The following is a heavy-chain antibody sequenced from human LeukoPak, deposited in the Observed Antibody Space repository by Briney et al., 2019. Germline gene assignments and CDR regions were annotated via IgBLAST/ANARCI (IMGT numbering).Heavy chain of an antibody. D-gene: IGHD3-10*01. CDR3: AKEPDYYGSGSPDY. J-gene: IGHJ4*02. Sequence: AGSLRLSCAASGFTFSSYAMSWVRQAPGKGLEWVSAISGSGGSTYYADSVKGRFTISRDNSKNTLYLQMNSLRAEDTAVYYCAKEPDYYGSGSPDYWGQGTLLTVSS. CDR2: ISGSGGST. V-gene: IGHV3-23*01. CDR1: GFTFSSYA.